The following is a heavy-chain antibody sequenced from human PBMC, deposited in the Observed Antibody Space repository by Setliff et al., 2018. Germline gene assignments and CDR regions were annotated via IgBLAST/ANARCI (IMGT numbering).Heavy chain of an antibody. V-gene: IGHV1-18*01. D-gene: IGHD3-3*01. CDR3: AGAPRLEWILPTFDY. Sequence: ASVKVSCKASDYTFLSYGMSWVRQAPGQGFEWMGWISAYTGKTDYAQNFQGRITMTTDTSTSTAYMELRSLRSDDTAIYYCAGAPRLEWILPTFDYWGQGTPVTVSS. CDR1: DYTFLSYG. CDR2: ISAYTGKT. J-gene: IGHJ4*02.